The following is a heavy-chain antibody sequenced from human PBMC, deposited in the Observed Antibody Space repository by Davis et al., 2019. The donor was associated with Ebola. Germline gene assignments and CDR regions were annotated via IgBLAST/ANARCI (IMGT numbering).Heavy chain of an antibody. D-gene: IGHD1-26*01. V-gene: IGHV3-48*02. CDR1: GFIINDYG. Sequence: GESLKISCAASGFIINDYGLNWVRQAPGKGLEWVSFISVGSDKSYYADSVQGRFTISRDNAKNSLYLQMNSLRDEDTAVYYCALRNLGTYSGHFLANWGQGTLVTVSS. J-gene: IGHJ4*02. CDR3: ALRNLGTYSGHFLAN. CDR2: ISVGSDKS.